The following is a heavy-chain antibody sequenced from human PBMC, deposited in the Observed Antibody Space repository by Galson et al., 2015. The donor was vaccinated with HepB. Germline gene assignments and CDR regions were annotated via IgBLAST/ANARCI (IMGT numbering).Heavy chain of an antibody. Sequence: SLRLSCAASGFTVSTNYMSWVRQAPAKGLEWVSVIYAGGYAYYTGSVKGRFTISRDNSKNTVYLQMDSLRVEDTAVYYCARERPETTKVHDAFDIWGQGTMVTVSS. CDR1: GFTVSTNY. CDR2: IYAGGYA. J-gene: IGHJ3*02. CDR3: ARERPETTKVHDAFDI. V-gene: IGHV3-66*01. D-gene: IGHD1-14*01.